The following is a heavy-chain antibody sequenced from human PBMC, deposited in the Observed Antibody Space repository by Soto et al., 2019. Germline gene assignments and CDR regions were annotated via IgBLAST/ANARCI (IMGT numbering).Heavy chain of an antibody. CDR1: GFTFSSYA. Sequence: GGSLRLSCAASGFTFSSYAMHWVRQAPGKGLEWVAVISYDGSNKYYADSLKGRFTISRDNSKNTLYLQMNSLRAEDTAVYYCARDLRRLYYDGSGDLYYYYGRDVWGQGTTVTVSS. V-gene: IGHV3-30*04. CDR2: ISYDGSNK. D-gene: IGHD3-10*01. J-gene: IGHJ6*02. CDR3: ARDLRRLYYDGSGDLYYYYGRDV.